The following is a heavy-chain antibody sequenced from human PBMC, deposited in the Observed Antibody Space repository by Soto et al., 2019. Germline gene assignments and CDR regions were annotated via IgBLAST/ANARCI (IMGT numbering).Heavy chain of an antibody. CDR2: MSYDGTNK. CDR3: ARDLYYYDGSGNAFDI. D-gene: IGHD3-22*01. J-gene: IGHJ3*02. CDR1: GFTFSGYA. V-gene: IGHV3-30-3*01. Sequence: QVQLVESGGGVVQPGRSLRLSCAASGFTFSGYAMHWVRQAPGKGLEWVALMSYDGTNKYYADSVRGRFTISRDNSKNTLYLQINSLRAEDTAVYYCARDLYYYDGSGNAFDIWGQGTMVTVSS.